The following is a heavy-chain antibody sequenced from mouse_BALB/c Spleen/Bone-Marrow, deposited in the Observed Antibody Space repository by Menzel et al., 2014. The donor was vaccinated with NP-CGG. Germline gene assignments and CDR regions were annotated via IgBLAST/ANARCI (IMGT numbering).Heavy chain of an antibody. J-gene: IGHJ3*01. V-gene: IGHV14-3*02. D-gene: IGHD1-1*01. CDR3: APYYYGRWFAN. CDR2: IDPANGNI. Sequence: EVQLQQSGAELVKPGASVKLSCTASGFNIKDTYMHWVKQRPEQGLEWIGRIDPANGNIKYDPKFQGKATITADTPSSTAYLQLSSLTSEDTAVYYCAPYYYGRWFANWGQGTLVTVSA. CDR1: GFNIKDTY.